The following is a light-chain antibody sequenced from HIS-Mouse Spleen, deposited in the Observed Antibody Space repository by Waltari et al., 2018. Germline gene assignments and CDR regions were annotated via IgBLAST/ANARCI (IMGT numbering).Light chain of an antibody. CDR1: QSVSSY. CDR2: DAS. Sequence: PGERATLSCRASQSVSSYLAWYQQKPGQAPRLLIYDASNRATGIPARFSGSGSGTDFTLTISSLEPEDFAVYYCQQRSNWPPVTFGGGTKVEIK. J-gene: IGKJ4*01. V-gene: IGKV3-11*01. CDR3: QQRSNWPPVT.